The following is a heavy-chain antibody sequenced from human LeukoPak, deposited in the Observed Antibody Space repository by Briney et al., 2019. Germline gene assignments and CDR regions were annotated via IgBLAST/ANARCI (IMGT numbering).Heavy chain of an antibody. CDR2: IIPIFGTA. D-gene: IGHD2-15*01. Sequence: SVKVSCKASGGTFSSYAISWVRQAPGQGLEWLGGIIPIFGTANYAQKFQGRVTITADESTSTAYMELSSLRSEDTAVYYCARERCSSGSCYFDYWGQGTLVTVSS. V-gene: IGHV1-69*13. CDR1: GGTFSSYA. CDR3: ARERCSSGSCYFDY. J-gene: IGHJ4*02.